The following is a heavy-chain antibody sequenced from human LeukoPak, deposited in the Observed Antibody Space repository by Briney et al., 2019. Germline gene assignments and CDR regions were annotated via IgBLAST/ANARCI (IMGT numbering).Heavy chain of an antibody. Sequence: ASVKVSCKVSGYTLTELSVHWVRQAPGKGLEWMGGFDPEDGETIYAQKFQGRVTMTEDTSTDTAYMELSSLRSEDTAVYYCATIGYYDFWSGPQSCDYWGQGTLVTVSS. D-gene: IGHD3-3*01. CDR3: ATIGYYDFWSGPQSCDY. CDR2: FDPEDGET. V-gene: IGHV1-24*01. CDR1: GYTLTELS. J-gene: IGHJ4*02.